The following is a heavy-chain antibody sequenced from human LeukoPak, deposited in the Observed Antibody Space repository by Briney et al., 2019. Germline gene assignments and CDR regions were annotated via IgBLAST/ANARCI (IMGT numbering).Heavy chain of an antibody. CDR2: IYYSGST. V-gene: IGHV4-31*03. CDR3: ARGVYYYYGMDV. CDR1: DDSISRSSYY. J-gene: IGHJ6*02. Sequence: SETLSLTCSVSDDSISRSSYYWGWIRQPPGKGLEWIGYIYYSGSTYYNPSLKSRVTISVDTSKNQFSLKLSSVTAADTAVYYCARGVYYYYGMDVWGQGTTVTVSS.